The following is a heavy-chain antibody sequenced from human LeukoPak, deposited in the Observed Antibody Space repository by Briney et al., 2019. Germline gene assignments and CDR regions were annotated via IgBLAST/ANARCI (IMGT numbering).Heavy chain of an antibody. CDR2: IRSKAYGGTT. CDR1: GFTFGDYA. D-gene: IGHD6-13*01. J-gene: IGHJ4*02. Sequence: GGSLRLSCTASGFTFGDYAMSWVRQAPGKGLEWVGFIRSKAYGGTTEYAASVKGRFTISRDDSKSIAYLQMNSLKTEDTAVYYCTREVTVYSSSWPPFFDYWGQGALVTVSS. CDR3: TREVTVYSSSWPPFFDY. V-gene: IGHV3-49*04.